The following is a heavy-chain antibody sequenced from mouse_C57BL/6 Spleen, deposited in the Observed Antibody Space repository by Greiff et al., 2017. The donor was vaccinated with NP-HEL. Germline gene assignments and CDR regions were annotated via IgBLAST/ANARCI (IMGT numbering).Heavy chain of an antibody. CDR2: IYPGDGDT. CDR3: ARPGSSPWFAY. J-gene: IGHJ3*01. D-gene: IGHD1-1*01. Sequence: VQGVESGAELVKPGASVKISCKASGYAFSSYWMNWVKQRPGKGLEWIGQIYPGDGDTNYNGKFKGKATLTADKSSSTAYMQLSSLTSEDSAVYFCARPGSSPWFAYWGQGTLVTVSA. V-gene: IGHV1-80*01. CDR1: GYAFSSYW.